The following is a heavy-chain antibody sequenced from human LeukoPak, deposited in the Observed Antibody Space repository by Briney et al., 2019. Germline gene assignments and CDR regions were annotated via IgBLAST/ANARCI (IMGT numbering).Heavy chain of an antibody. CDR1: GFTSSSYG. CDR2: IWYGGSNK. V-gene: IGHV3-33*08. J-gene: IGHJ3*02. D-gene: IGHD6-6*01. CDR3: ARDQGGSSSSTAAARPGYAFDI. Sequence: PGGSLRLSCAASGFTSSSYGMHWVRQAPGKGLEWVAVIWYGGSNKYYADSVKGRFTISRDNSKNTLYLQMNSLRAEDTAVYYCARDQGGSSSSTAAARPGYAFDIWGQGTMVTVSS.